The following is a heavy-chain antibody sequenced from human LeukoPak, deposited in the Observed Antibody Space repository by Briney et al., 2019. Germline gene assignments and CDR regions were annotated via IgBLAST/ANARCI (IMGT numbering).Heavy chain of an antibody. CDR1: GYSISSGYY. V-gene: IGHV4-38-2*02. CDR2: IYHSGST. J-gene: IGHJ6*03. D-gene: IGHD6-13*01. Sequence: SETLSLTCTVSGYSISSGYYWGWIRQPPGKGLEWIGSIYHSGSTYYNPSLKSRVTMSVDTSKNQFSLKLSSVTAADTAVYFCARVTGSSWYYSYYMDVWGKGTTVTVSS. CDR3: ARVTGSSWYYSYYMDV.